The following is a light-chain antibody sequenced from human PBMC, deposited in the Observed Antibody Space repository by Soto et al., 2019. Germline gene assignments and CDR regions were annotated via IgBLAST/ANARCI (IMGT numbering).Light chain of an antibody. J-gene: IGKJ1*01. CDR2: GAS. V-gene: IGKV1-17*01. Sequence: DIQMTQSPSSLSASVGDRVTITGRASQGIRTDLVWYQQKPGKAPKRLIYGASSLQSGVPSRFSGSGSGTEFTLTVSSLQPEDFATYYCLQHYNYPQTFGPGTKVDIK. CDR1: QGIRTD. CDR3: LQHYNYPQT.